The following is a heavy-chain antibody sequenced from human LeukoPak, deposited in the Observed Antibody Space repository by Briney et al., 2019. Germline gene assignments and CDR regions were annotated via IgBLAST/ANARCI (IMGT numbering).Heavy chain of an antibody. D-gene: IGHD2-8*01. V-gene: IGHV3-7*01. Sequence: GGSLRLSCAASGFTFNNYWMSWVRQAPGKGLEWVGNIAGDGSEKYYVDSVKGRFTISRDKAKNSVCLQMNSLRAEDTAVYYCARDQYDGSFDYWGQGTLVTVSS. CDR1: GFTFNNYW. CDR3: ARDQYDGSFDY. CDR2: IAGDGSEK. J-gene: IGHJ4*02.